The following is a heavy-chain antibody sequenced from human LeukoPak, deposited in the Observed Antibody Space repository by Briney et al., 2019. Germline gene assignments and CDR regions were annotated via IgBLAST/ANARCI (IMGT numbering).Heavy chain of an antibody. CDR3: ASETPIAAGPPYFDY. CDR1: GYTFTGYY. V-gene: IGHV1-2*02. Sequence: GASVKVSCKASGYTFTGYYMHWVRQAPGQGLEWMGWINPNSGGTNYAQKFQGRVTMTRDTSISTAYMEMSSLRSEDTAMYYCASETPIAAGPPYFDYWGQGTLVTVSS. J-gene: IGHJ4*02. D-gene: IGHD6-6*01. CDR2: INPNSGGT.